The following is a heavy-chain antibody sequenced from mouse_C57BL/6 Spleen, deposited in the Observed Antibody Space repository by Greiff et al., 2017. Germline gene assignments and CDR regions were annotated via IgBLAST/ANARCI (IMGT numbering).Heavy chain of an antibody. Sequence: EVQLQQSGAELVRPGASVKLSCTASGFNITDDYMHWVKQRPEQGLEWIGWVDPESGDTEYASKFQGKATITADTSSNTAYLQLSSLTSEDTAVYDCTSPDGYYPYWYFDVWGTGTTVTVSS. V-gene: IGHV14-4*01. D-gene: IGHD2-3*01. CDR1: GFNITDDY. CDR2: VDPESGDT. J-gene: IGHJ1*03. CDR3: TSPDGYYPYWYFDV.